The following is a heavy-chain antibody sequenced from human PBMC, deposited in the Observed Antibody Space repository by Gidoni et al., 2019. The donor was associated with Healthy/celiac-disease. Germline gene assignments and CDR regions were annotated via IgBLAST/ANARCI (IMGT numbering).Heavy chain of an antibody. D-gene: IGHD2-2*01. V-gene: IGHV3-23*01. Sequence: EVQLLESGGGLVQHGGSLRLACAAAGFTFSSYAMSWVRQAPGKGLEWVSAISGRGGSPYYADSVKGRFTISRDNSKNTLYLQMNSLRADDTAVYYCAKDGFWTDIVVVPAASHYMDVWGKGTTVTVSS. CDR2: ISGRGGSP. CDR1: GFTFSSYA. J-gene: IGHJ6*03. CDR3: AKDGFWTDIVVVPAASHYMDV.